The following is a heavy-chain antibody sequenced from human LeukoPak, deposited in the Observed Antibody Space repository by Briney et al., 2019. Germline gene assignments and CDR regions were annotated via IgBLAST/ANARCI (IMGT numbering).Heavy chain of an antibody. CDR3: AREGIAVEGYFDY. D-gene: IGHD6-19*01. CDR2: INHSGST. J-gene: IGHJ4*02. Sequence: SGTLSLTCAVYGGSFSGYYWSWIRQPPGKGLEWIGEINHSGSTNYNPSLKSRVTISVDTSKNQFSLKLTSVTAADTAVYYCAREGIAVEGYFDYWGQGTLVTVSS. CDR1: GGSFSGYY. V-gene: IGHV4-34*01.